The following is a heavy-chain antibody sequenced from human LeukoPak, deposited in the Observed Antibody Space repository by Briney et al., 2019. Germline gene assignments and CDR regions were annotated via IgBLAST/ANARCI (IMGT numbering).Heavy chain of an antibody. CDR1: GFTFDDYA. CDR2: ISWNSGSI. D-gene: IGHD2-2*01. J-gene: IGHJ6*02. Sequence: GGSLRLSCAASGFTFDDYAMHWVRQAPGKGLEWVSGISWNSGSIGYADSVKGRFTISRDNAKNSLYLQMNSLRAEDTALYYCAKDISRGPYCSSTSCYEGYYYYGMDVWGQGTTVTVSS. V-gene: IGHV3-9*01. CDR3: AKDISRGPYCSSTSCYEGYYYYGMDV.